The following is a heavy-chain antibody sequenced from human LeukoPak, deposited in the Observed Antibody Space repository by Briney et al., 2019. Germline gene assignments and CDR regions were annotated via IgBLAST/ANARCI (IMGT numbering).Heavy chain of an antibody. J-gene: IGHJ4*02. CDR3: ARRTSGWFHYFDY. D-gene: IGHD6-19*01. Sequence: SETLSLTCTVSGGSISSSSDYWGWIRQPPGKGLEWIGTIHYSGSTYYNPSLKSRVTISEDTSKNQFSLKLRSVTAADMAVYYRARRTSGWFHYFDYWGQGTLVTVSS. V-gene: IGHV4-39*01. CDR2: IHYSGST. CDR1: GGSISSSSDY.